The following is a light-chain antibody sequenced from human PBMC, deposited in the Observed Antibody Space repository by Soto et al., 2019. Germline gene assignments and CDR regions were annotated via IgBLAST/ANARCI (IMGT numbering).Light chain of an antibody. V-gene: IGKV3D-15*01. CDR3: QQYNNWPPIT. CDR2: GAS. CDR1: QALRRT. J-gene: IGKJ5*01. Sequence: IVLMQSPGTLSLSPGERDTLSCRASQALRRTYIAWYQQKPGQAPPVLISGASSRATDIPARFSGSGSGTEFTLTISSLQSDDFAVYYCQQYNNWPPITFGQGTRLEIK.